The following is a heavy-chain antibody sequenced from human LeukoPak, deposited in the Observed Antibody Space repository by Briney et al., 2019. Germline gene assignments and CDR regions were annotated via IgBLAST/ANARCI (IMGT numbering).Heavy chain of an antibody. CDR3: ARPHCSSTDCHPPEWFDP. V-gene: IGHV1-8*01. Sequence: ASVRVSCKTSGYTFTNYDINWVRQATGQGLEWMGWMYPNGGNTGYAQKFQGRVTMTRNTSISTAYMELSSLRSEDTAVYYCARPHCSSTDCHPPEWFDPWGQGTLVTVSS. D-gene: IGHD2-2*01. CDR1: GYTFTNYD. J-gene: IGHJ5*02. CDR2: MYPNGGNT.